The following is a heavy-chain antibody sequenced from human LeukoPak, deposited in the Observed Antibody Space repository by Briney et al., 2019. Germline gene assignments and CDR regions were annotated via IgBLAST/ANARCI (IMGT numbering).Heavy chain of an antibody. J-gene: IGHJ4*02. CDR1: GGSISSVYYY. D-gene: IGHD3-22*01. CDR3: SRQNYYNASGFPPFDD. V-gene: IGHV4-39*01. CDR2: IYHSGTG. Sequence: SETLSLTCRVSGGSISSVYYYWGWIRQPPGKGLEWIGSIYHSGTGFYNPSLKSRVILSVDTSNNQFPLNLRSVTASDTAIYYCSRQNYYNASGFPPFDDWGQGTLVTVSS.